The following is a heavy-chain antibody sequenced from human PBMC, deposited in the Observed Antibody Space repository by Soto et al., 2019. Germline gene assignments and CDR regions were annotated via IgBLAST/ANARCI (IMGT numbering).Heavy chain of an antibody. J-gene: IGHJ6*02. D-gene: IGHD3-3*01. CDR2: IGGSGGST. Sequence: GRSPRLSCGASGLTFSSYAMSWVRQHPGQGPEWVSAIGGSGGSTYYADSVKGRVTISVDNSKNTLDLQMNSLRAEDTAVYYCAKDPRSMMFGAVYYYGMDVWGQGTTVTVSS. CDR1: GLTFSSYA. V-gene: IGHV3-23*01. CDR3: AKDPRSMMFGAVYYYGMDV.